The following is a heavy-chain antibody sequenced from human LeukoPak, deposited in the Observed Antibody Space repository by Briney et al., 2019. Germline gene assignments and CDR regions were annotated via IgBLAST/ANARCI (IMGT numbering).Heavy chain of an antibody. V-gene: IGHV4-38-2*02. CDR1: GYSISSGYY. D-gene: IGHD5-12*01. CDR3: ARCSAYSGYGDY. CDR2: IFHSGST. J-gene: IGHJ4*02. Sequence: PSETLSLTCTVSGYSISSGYYWGWIRQPPGKGLEWIASIFHSGSTNYNPSLKSRATISADTSRNQFSLKLSSVTAADTAVYYCARCSAYSGYGDYWGQGTLVTVSS.